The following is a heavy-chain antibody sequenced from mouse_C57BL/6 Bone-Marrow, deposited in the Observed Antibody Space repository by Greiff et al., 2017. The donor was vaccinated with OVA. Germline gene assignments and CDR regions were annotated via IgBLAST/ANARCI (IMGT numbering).Heavy chain of an antibody. CDR2: IDPANGNT. V-gene: IGHV14-3*01. D-gene: IGHD1-1*01. Sequence: VHVKQSVAELVRPGASVKLSCTASGFNIKNTYMHWVKQRPEQGLEWIGRIDPANGNTKYAPKFQGKATITADTSSNTAYLQLSSLTSEDTAIYYCARRGVTTVPSYYFDYWGQGTTRTVSS. J-gene: IGHJ2*01. CDR3: ARRGVTTVPSYYFDY. CDR1: GFNIKNTY.